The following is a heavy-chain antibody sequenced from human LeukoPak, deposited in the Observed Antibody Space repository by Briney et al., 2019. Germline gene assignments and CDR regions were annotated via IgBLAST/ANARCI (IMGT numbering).Heavy chain of an antibody. CDR1: GGSFSGYY. Sequence: SETLSLTCAVYGGSFSGYYWSWIRQPPGKGLEWIGEINHSGSTNYNPSLKSRVTISVDTSKNQFSLKLSSVTAADTAVYYCARAARIDPYYCGMDVWGQGTTVTVSS. CDR3: ARAARIDPYYCGMDV. J-gene: IGHJ6*02. CDR2: INHSGST. D-gene: IGHD2-15*01. V-gene: IGHV4-34*01.